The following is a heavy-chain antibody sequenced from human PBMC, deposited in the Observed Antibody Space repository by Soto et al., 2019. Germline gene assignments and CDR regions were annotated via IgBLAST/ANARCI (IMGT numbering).Heavy chain of an antibody. CDR2: IIPIFGTA. V-gene: IGHV1-69*13. J-gene: IGHJ6*02. D-gene: IGHD5-12*01. CDR1: GGTFSIYA. CDR3: ARDEGKMATIYYYYYGMDV. Sequence: SVKVSCKASGGTFSIYAISWVRQAPGQGLEWMGGIIPIFGTANYAQKFQGRVTITADESTSTAYMELSSLRPEDTAVYYCARDEGKMATIYYYYYGMDVWGQGTTVTVSS.